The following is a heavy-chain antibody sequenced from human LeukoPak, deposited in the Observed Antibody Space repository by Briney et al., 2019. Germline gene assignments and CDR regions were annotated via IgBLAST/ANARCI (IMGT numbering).Heavy chain of an antibody. CDR1: GGSISSYY. J-gene: IGHJ4*02. Sequence: SETLSLTCTVSGGSISSYYWSWIRQPPGKGLEWIGYIYYSGSTNYNPSLKSRVTISVDTSKNQFSLKLSSVTAADTAVYYCARLKWELIDYWGQGTLVTVSS. CDR2: IYYSGST. CDR3: ARLKWELIDY. D-gene: IGHD1-26*01. V-gene: IGHV4-59*08.